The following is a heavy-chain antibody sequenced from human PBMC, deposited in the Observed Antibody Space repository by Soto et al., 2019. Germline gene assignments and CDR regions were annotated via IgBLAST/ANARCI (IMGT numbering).Heavy chain of an antibody. Sequence: QVQLVQSGAEVEKPGASVKVSCKASGYTFTGYYMHWVRQAPGQGLEWMGWINPNSGGTNYAQKFQGWVTMTRDTSISTAYMELSRLRSDDTAVYYCARDRIAVAGTGGMDVWGQGTTVTVSS. D-gene: IGHD6-19*01. J-gene: IGHJ6*02. CDR1: GYTFTGYY. CDR3: ARDRIAVAGTGGMDV. CDR2: INPNSGGT. V-gene: IGHV1-2*04.